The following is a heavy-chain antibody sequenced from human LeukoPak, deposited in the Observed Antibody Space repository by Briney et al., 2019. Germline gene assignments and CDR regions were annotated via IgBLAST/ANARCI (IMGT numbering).Heavy chain of an antibody. CDR2: IRYDGSNK. V-gene: IGHV3-30*02. CDR3: AKDIYSGYDYEGGYFDY. J-gene: IGHJ4*02. CDR1: GFTLSSYG. Sequence: GGSLRLSCAASGFTLSSYGMHWVRQAPGKGLEWVAFIRYDGSNKYYADSVKGRFTISRDNSKNTLYLQMNSLRAEDTAVYYCAKDIYSGYDYEGGYFDYWGQGTLVTVSS. D-gene: IGHD5-12*01.